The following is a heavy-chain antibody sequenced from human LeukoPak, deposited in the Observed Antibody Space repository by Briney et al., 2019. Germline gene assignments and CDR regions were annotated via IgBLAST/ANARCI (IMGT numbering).Heavy chain of an antibody. CDR3: ARQTAMGRSGDY. J-gene: IGHJ4*02. D-gene: IGHD5-18*01. CDR1: GYSFTSYW. V-gene: IGHV5-51*01. Sequence: GESLKISCKASGYSFTSYWIGWVRQMPGKGLEWMGIIDPSDSETRYTPSFQGQVTISVNKSLTTADLQWNSLKASDTAMYYCARQTAMGRSGDYWGQGTLVTVSS. CDR2: IDPSDSET.